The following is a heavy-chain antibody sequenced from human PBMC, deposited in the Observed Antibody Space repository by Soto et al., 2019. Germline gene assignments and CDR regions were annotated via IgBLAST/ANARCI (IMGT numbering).Heavy chain of an antibody. J-gene: IGHJ4*02. CDR2: IYASGTT. D-gene: IGHD1-26*01. Sequence: PSETLSLTCTVSGGSISSYYWSWIRQPAGKGLEWIGRIYASGTTNYNPSLKSRVTMSVDTSKNQFSLKLNSVTAADTAVYYCARSSGSYSLLNYWGQGTLVTVSS. CDR1: GGSISSYY. CDR3: ARSSGSYSLLNY. V-gene: IGHV4-4*07.